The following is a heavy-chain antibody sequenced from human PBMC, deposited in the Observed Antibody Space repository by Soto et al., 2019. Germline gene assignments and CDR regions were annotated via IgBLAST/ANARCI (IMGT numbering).Heavy chain of an antibody. J-gene: IGHJ4*01. CDR2: IKSNSDGGTT. CDR3: TKDHGCGDSLRG. D-gene: IGHD3-10*01. Sequence: PGWSLRLSCAATGFTFNHSWMSWIRQAPGEGLEWVGRIKSNSDGGTTDYAASVKDRFTISRDDSKNALYLQMNSLKTEDTAVYCCTKDHGCGDSLRGWGHGTWVTV. CDR1: GFTFNHSW. V-gene: IGHV3-15*01.